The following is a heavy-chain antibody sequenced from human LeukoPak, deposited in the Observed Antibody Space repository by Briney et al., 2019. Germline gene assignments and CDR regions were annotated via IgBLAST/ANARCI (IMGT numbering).Heavy chain of an antibody. CDR1: SGSISGYY. J-gene: IGHJ4*02. V-gene: IGHV4-4*07. CDR2: IYSSGST. Sequence: SETLSLTCNVSSGSISGYYWSWIRQPAGKGLQWIGRIYSSGSTNYNPSLKSRVTMSVDTSKNQFSLRLSSVTAADTAVYYCARDLGFWSGPDYWGQGTLVTVSS. D-gene: IGHD3-3*01. CDR3: ARDLGFWSGPDY.